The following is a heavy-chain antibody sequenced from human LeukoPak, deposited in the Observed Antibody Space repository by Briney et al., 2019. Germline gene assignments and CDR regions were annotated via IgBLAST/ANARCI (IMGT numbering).Heavy chain of an antibody. CDR3: ARNWATVTSPYLDY. V-gene: IGHV3-11*01. CDR1: GFTFSDYY. D-gene: IGHD4-17*01. CDR2: ISSSGSTI. Sequence: PGGSLRLSCAASGFTFSDYYMSWIRQAPGKGLEWVSYISSSGSTIYYADSVKGRFTISRDNAKNSLYLQMNSLRAEDSAVYYCARNWATVTSPYLDYWGQGTLVTVSS. J-gene: IGHJ4*02.